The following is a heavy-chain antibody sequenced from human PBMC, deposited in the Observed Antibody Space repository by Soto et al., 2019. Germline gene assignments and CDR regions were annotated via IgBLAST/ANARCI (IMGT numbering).Heavy chain of an antibody. CDR1: GFSFSSYD. CDR3: AKDRRRFGGIDY. CDR2: ISYDGSDK. V-gene: IGHV3-30*18. Sequence: QMQLVESGGGVVQPGRSLRLSCAASGFSFSSYDMHWVRQAPGKGLEWVAYISYDGSDKYYGDSVKGRFTISRDNSRNTLYLQMNSLSADETAVYFCAKDRRRFGGIDYWGQGTLVTVSS. D-gene: IGHD3-10*01. J-gene: IGHJ4*02.